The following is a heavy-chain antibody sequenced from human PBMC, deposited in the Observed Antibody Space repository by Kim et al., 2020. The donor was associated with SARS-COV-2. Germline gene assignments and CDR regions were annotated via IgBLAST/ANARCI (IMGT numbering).Heavy chain of an antibody. CDR2: IIPIFGTA. D-gene: IGHD2-15*01. J-gene: IGHJ3*02. V-gene: IGHV1-69*13. CDR3: AAPQYCSGGSCPGLDAFDI. Sequence: SVKVSCKASGGTFSSYAISWVRQAPGQGLEWMGGIIPIFGTANYAQKFQGRVTITADESTSTAYMELSSLRSEDTAVYYCAAPQYCSGGSCPGLDAFDIWGQGTMVTVSS. CDR1: GGTFSSYA.